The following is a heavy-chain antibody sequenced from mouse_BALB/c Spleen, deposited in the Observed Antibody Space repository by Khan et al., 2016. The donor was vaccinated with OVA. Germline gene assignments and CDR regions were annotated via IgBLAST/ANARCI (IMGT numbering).Heavy chain of an antibody. CDR3: ARIKKIVATYFDY. Sequence: VKLQQPGAELVKAGASVKMSCKASGYTFTSYWMHWVKQRLGQGLEWFAETNPTNGRTYYTEKFKSKATLTVDKSSSTAYMLLSGPTFEDSAVDYCARIKKIVATYFDYWGQGTTLTVSS. CDR2: TNPTNGRT. V-gene: IGHV1S81*02. D-gene: IGHD1-1*01. J-gene: IGHJ2*01. CDR1: GYTFTSYW.